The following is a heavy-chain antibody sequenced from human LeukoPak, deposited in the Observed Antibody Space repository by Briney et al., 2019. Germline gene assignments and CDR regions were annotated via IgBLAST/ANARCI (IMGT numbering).Heavy chain of an antibody. J-gene: IGHJ3*02. Sequence: GASVKVSCKASGYTFTGYYMHWVRQAPGQGLEWMGWINPNSGGTNYAQKFQGRVTMTRDTSISTAYMELSRLRSDDTAVYYCARDPLGIIGGDAFDIWGQGTMVTVSS. V-gene: IGHV1-2*02. CDR3: ARDPLGIIGGDAFDI. CDR2: INPNSGGT. D-gene: IGHD1-14*01. CDR1: GYTFTGYY.